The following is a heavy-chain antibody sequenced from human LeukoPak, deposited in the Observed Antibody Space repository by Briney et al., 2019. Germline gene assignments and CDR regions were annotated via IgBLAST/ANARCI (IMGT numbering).Heavy chain of an antibody. Sequence: GRSLRLSCAVSGFTFSSYGMHCVPQAPGKGPERVAVISYEGSNKNYADSVKGRFTISRDNSKNTLYLQMNSLRAEDTAVYYCAKEDRTSAPSYYYGMDVWGKGTTVTVSS. CDR2: ISYEGSNK. CDR1: GFTFSSYG. CDR3: AKEDRTSAPSYYYGMDV. J-gene: IGHJ6*04. V-gene: IGHV3-30*18.